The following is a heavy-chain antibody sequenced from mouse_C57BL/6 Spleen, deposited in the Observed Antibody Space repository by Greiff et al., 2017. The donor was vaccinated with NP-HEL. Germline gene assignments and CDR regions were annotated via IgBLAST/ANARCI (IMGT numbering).Heavy chain of an antibody. CDR2: ISSGGDYI. J-gene: IGHJ2*01. Sequence: EVQVVESGEGLVKPGGSLKLSCAASGFTFSSYAMSWVRQTPEKRLEWVAYISSGGDYIYYADTVKGRFTISRDNARNTLYLQMSSLKSEDTAMYYCTRDRDGSRGYFDYWGQGTTLTVSS. D-gene: IGHD1-1*01. V-gene: IGHV5-9-1*02. CDR3: TRDRDGSRGYFDY. CDR1: GFTFSSYA.